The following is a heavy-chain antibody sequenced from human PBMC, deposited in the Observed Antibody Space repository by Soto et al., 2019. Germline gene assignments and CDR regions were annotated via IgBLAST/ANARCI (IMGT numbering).Heavy chain of an antibody. CDR1: GFTFSSYA. CDR3: ARVLRPWFGELLPFDY. D-gene: IGHD3-10*01. Sequence: GGSLRLSCAASGFTFSSYAMHWVHQAPGKGLEWVAVISYDGSNKYYADSVKGRFTISRDNSKNTLYLQMNSLRAEDTAVYYCARVLRPWFGELLPFDYWGQGTLVTVSS. J-gene: IGHJ4*02. V-gene: IGHV3-30-3*01. CDR2: ISYDGSNK.